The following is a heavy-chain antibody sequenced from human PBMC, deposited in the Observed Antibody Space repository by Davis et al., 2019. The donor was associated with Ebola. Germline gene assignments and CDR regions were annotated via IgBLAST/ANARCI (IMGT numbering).Heavy chain of an antibody. J-gene: IGHJ3*02. CDR1: GGTFSTYG. D-gene: IGHD4/OR15-4a*01. Sequence: SVKVSCKASGGTFSTYGINWVRQAAGQGLEWMGGIIPIFGTANQAQKFQGRMRVNADESTSTAYMELSSLRSEDTAVYYCGRVKWHYGGNGQRIYDAVDMWGQGTTVTVS. CDR2: IIPIFGTA. V-gene: IGHV1-69*13. CDR3: GRVKWHYGGNGQRIYDAVDM.